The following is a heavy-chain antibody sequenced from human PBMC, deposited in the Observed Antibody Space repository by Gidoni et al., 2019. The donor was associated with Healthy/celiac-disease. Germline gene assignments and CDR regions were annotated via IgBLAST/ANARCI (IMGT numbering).Heavy chain of an antibody. V-gene: IGHV4-34*01. D-gene: IGHD3-10*01. J-gene: IGHJ3*02. Sequence: QVQLQQRGAGLLKPSETLYLTCADYGGSFSGYYWSWIRQPPGKGLEWIGEINHSGSTNYNPSLKSRVTISVDTSKNQFSLKLSSVTAADTAVYYCARGRGASDAFDIWGQGTMVTVSS. CDR2: INHSGST. CDR1: GGSFSGYY. CDR3: ARGRGASDAFDI.